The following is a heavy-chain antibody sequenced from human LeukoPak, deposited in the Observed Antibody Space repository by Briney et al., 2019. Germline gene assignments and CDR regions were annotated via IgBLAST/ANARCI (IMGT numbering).Heavy chain of an antibody. V-gene: IGHV3-23*01. J-gene: IGHJ4*02. Sequence: PGGSLRLSCAASGFTFSSYAMSWVRQAPGKRLEWVSAISGNGGSAYYADSVRGRFTISRDNSKNTLSLQMNSLRAEDTAVYYCAKGAWDSYGDGGFYFDYWGQGTLVTVSS. CDR2: ISGNGGSA. CDR3: AKGAWDSYGDGGFYFDY. CDR1: GFTFSSYA. D-gene: IGHD3-16*01.